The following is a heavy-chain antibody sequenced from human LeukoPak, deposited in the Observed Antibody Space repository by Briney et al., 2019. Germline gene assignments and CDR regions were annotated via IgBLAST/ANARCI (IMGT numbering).Heavy chain of an antibody. V-gene: IGHV4-59*01. Sequence: SETLSLTCSVSGGSISTYYWSWIRQTPGKGLEQIGYIYNSGSTNYNPSLEGRVTMTRDTSTSTVYMELSSLRSEDTAVYYCARDRPLRGYDFWSGYPNFFDYWDQGTLVTVSS. CDR3: ARDRPLRGYDFWSGYPNFFDY. J-gene: IGHJ4*02. CDR2: IYNSGST. CDR1: GGSISTYY. D-gene: IGHD3-3*01.